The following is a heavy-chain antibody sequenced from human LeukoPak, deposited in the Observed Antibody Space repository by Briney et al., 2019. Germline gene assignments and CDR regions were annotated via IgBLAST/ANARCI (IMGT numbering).Heavy chain of an antibody. CDR3: AREGSSVYFDY. CDR2: IYTSGNT. CDR1: GGSISSGSYC. J-gene: IGHJ4*02. Sequence: SQTLSLTCTVSGGSISSGSYCWSWIRQPAGKGLEWIGHIYTSGNTNYNPSLKSRVTISVDTSKNQFSLKLSSVTAADTAVYYCAREGSSVYFDYLGQGTLVTVSS. V-gene: IGHV4-61*09.